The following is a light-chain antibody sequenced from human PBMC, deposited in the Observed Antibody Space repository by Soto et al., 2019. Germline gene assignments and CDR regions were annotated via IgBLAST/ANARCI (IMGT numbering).Light chain of an antibody. Sequence: EIVLTQSPGTLSLSPGERATLSCRASQSVSSSYLAWYQQKPGQAPRLLIYGASSRATGIPDRFSGSGSGTDFTLTISRLEPEDFAVYYCQQYGSPPHTFGQGIKLEIK. J-gene: IGKJ2*01. V-gene: IGKV3-20*01. CDR1: QSVSSSY. CDR3: QQYGSPPHT. CDR2: GAS.